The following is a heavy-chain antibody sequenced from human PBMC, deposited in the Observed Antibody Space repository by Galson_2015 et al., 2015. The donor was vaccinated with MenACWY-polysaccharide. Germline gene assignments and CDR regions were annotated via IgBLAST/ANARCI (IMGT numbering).Heavy chain of an antibody. Sequence: SVKVSCKASGYTFSSYDINWVRQASGQGLEWMGWMNPNSGNTGYAQKFQGRVAMTRDTATSTAYMGLRMLRYDDTAVYYCTRIIALKHTCVDSWGQRTQVIVS. CDR1: GYTFSSYD. J-gene: IGHJ4*02. CDR2: MNPNSGNT. CDR3: TRIIALKHTCVDS. D-gene: IGHD2-21*01. V-gene: IGHV1-8*01.